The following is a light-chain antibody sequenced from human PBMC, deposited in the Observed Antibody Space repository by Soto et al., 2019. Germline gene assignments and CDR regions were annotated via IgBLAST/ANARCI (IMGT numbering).Light chain of an antibody. J-gene: IGLJ1*01. CDR2: GNS. Sequence: QSVLTQPPSVSGAPGQGVTISCTGSSSNIGAGYDVHWYQQLPGAAPKLLIYGNSNRPSGVPDRFSGSRSGTSASLAITGLQPEDEADYYCQSYDTPVYVFXGGTKVTVL. CDR1: SSNIGAGYD. CDR3: QSYDTPVYV. V-gene: IGLV1-40*01.